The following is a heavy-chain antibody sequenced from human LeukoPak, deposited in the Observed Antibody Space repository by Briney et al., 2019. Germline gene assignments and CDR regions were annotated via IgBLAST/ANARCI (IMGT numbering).Heavy chain of an antibody. CDR1: GGSFSGYY. V-gene: IGHV4-34*01. Sequence: PSVTLSLTCAVYGGSFSGYYWSWIRQPPGKGLEWIGEINHSGSTNYNPSLKSRVTISVDTSKNQFSLKLSSVTAADTAVYYCAIRGATGTTFDYWGQGALVTVSS. D-gene: IGHD1-1*01. CDR3: AIRGATGTTFDY. CDR2: INHSGST. J-gene: IGHJ4*02.